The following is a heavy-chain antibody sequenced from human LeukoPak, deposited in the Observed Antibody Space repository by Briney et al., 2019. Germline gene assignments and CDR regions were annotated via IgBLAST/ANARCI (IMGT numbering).Heavy chain of an antibody. D-gene: IGHD4-17*01. J-gene: IGHJ4*02. CDR1: GGSISSGGYY. CDR3: ARVGAVTTRGWNYFDY. Sequence: KSSETLSLTCTVSGGSISSGGYYWSWIRQHPGKGLEWIGYIYSSGSTYYNPSLKGRVTISVDTSKNQFSLNLSSVTAADTAVYYCARVGAVTTRGWNYFDYWGQGTLVTVSS. CDR2: IYSSGST. V-gene: IGHV4-31*03.